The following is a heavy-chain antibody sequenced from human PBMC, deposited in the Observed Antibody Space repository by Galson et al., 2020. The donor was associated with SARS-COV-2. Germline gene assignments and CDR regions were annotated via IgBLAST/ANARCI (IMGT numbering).Heavy chain of an antibody. CDR3: ARGAQYDFWSGYYTTDNYDGMDV. CDR1: GFTFSSYD. Sequence: GGSLRLSCAVSGFTFSSYDMHWVRQTPGKGLEWVSSIGVAGDTFYAGSVKGRFTISRESAKNSLYLQMNSLRAGDTAVYYCARGAQYDFWSGYYTTDNYDGMDVWGQGTTVTVSS. D-gene: IGHD3-3*01. V-gene: IGHV3-13*01. J-gene: IGHJ6*02. CDR2: IGVAGDT.